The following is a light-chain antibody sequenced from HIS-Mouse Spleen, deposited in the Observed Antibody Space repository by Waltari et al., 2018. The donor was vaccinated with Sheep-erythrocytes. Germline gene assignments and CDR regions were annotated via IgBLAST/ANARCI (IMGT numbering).Light chain of an antibody. CDR2: AAS. CDR3: LQDYNYPYT. J-gene: IGKJ2*01. V-gene: IGKV1-6*01. CDR1: QGIRND. Sequence: AIQINQSPSSLSASVRHRVTITCRASQGIRNDLGWYQQKPGKAPKLLIYAASSLQSGVPSRLSGSGSGTDFTLTISSLQPEDFATYYCLQDYNYPYTFGQGTKLEIK.